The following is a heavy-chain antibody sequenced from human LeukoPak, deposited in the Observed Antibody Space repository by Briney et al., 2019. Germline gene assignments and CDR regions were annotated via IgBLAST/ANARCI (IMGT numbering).Heavy chain of an antibody. V-gene: IGHV1-69*13. D-gene: IGHD3-10*01. CDR1: GGTFSSYA. J-gene: IGHJ5*02. CDR3: AREWVYYGSGSYYNNWFDP. Sequence: AASVKVSCKASGGTFSSYAISWVRQAPGQGLEWMGGIIPIFGTANYAQKFQGRVTITADESTSTAYMELSSLRSEDTAVYYCAREWVYYGSGSYYNNWFDPWGQGTLVTVSS. CDR2: IIPIFGTA.